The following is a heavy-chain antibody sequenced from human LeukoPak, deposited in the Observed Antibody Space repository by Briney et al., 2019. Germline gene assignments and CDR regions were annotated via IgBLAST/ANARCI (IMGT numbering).Heavy chain of an antibody. CDR1: GYTFTNYW. Sequence: GESLKISCKGSGYTFTNYWIGWVRQMPGKGLEWMGIIYPGDSDTRYSPSFQGQVTISADKSISTAYLQWSNLKASDTAMYYCARRSDFWSGCWFDYWGQGTLVTVSS. J-gene: IGHJ4*02. CDR2: IYPGDSDT. CDR3: ARRSDFWSGCWFDY. D-gene: IGHD3-3*01. V-gene: IGHV5-51*01.